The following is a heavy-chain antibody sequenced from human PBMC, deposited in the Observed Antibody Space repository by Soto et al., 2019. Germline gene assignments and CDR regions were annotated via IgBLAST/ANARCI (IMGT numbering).Heavy chain of an antibody. CDR1: GFTFSSYA. V-gene: IGHV3-23*01. Sequence: GASLRLSCAASGFTFSSYALSWVRQAPGKGLEWVSAISGSGGSTYYADSVKGRFTISRENSKNTLYLQMNSLRAEDTAVYYCARQDRDRIFGVLITAYWGQGTLVNVSS. CDR3: ARQDRDRIFGVLITAY. CDR2: ISGSGGST. J-gene: IGHJ4*02. D-gene: IGHD3-3*02.